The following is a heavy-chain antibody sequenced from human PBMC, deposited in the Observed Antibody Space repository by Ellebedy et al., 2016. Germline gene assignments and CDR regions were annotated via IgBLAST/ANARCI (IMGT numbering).Heavy chain of an antibody. Sequence: GESLKISXVVSGFTFSDHYMDWVRQAPGKGLEWVGRTRNKANSYTTEYAASVKGRFTISRDDSKNSLYLQMNSLKTEDTAVYYCARVPVVPAARVFGMDVWGQGTTVTVSS. D-gene: IGHD2-2*01. CDR3: ARVPVVPAARVFGMDV. CDR1: GFTFSDHY. V-gene: IGHV3-72*01. CDR2: TRNKANSYTT. J-gene: IGHJ6*02.